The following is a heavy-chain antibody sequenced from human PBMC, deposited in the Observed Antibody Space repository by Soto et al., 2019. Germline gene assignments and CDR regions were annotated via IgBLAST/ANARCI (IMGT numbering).Heavy chain of an antibody. V-gene: IGHV3-30*18. CDR3: AKDADGSGSYRDC. CDR1: GFIFSSYG. D-gene: IGHD3-10*01. Sequence: PGGSLRLSCAASGFIFSSYGMHWVRQAPGKGLEWVAVISYDGSNEYYEDSAKGRFTISRANSKNTLYLQMNSLRTEDTAVYYRAKDADGSGSYRDCWGQGTLVTVSS. J-gene: IGHJ4*02. CDR2: ISYDGSNE.